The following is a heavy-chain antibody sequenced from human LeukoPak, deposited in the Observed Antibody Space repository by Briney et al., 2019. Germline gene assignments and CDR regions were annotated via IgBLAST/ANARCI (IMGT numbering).Heavy chain of an antibody. D-gene: IGHD1-26*01. Sequence: GGSLRLSCAASGSTFSSYAMSWVRQAPGKGLEWLANIKEEGSEKYYVDSVRGRFTVSRDNAKNSLYLQMNSLRAEDTAMYFCARLHSGRYYGDAFDIWGQGTMVTVSP. CDR1: GSTFSSYA. CDR3: ARLHSGRYYGDAFDI. J-gene: IGHJ3*02. V-gene: IGHV3-7*03. CDR2: IKEEGSEK.